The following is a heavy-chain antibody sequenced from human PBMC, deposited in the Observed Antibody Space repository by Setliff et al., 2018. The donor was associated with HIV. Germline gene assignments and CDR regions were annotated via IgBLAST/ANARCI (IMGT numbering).Heavy chain of an antibody. J-gene: IGHJ4*02. Sequence: PSETLSLTCTVSGGSMSTYYWSWIRQPPGKGLEWIGYIYYSGSTYYNPSLKSRVTMSVDTSKNQFSLKLSSVTAADTAVYFCARYDYGDFDYWGQGTPVTVSS. CDR1: GGSMSTYY. D-gene: IGHD4-17*01. V-gene: IGHV4-59*06. CDR3: ARYDYGDFDY. CDR2: IYYSGST.